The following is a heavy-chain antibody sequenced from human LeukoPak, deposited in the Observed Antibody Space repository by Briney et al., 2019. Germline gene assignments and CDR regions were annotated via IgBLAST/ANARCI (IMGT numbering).Heavy chain of an antibody. D-gene: IGHD2-2*01. CDR3: ATYSSNAREFQY. J-gene: IGHJ1*01. CDR2: IRTDGSEK. V-gene: IGHV3-7*01. Sequence: GGSLRLSCGASGFTFSNYWMSWVRQAPGKGLEWVANIRTDGSEKYYVDSVKGRFTISRDNAKNSLYLQMNSLRAEDTAVYYCATYSSNAREFQYWGQGTLVTVSS. CDR1: GFTFSNYW.